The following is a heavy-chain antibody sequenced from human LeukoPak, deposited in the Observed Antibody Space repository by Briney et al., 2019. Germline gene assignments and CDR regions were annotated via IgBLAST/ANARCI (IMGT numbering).Heavy chain of an antibody. CDR2: IYTSGST. D-gene: IGHD6-13*01. V-gene: IGHV4-4*07. CDR1: GGSISSYY. Sequence: PSETLSLTCTVSGGSISSYYWSWIRQPAGKGLEWIGRIYTSGSTNYNPSLKSRVTMSVDTSKNQFSLKLSSVTAADTAVYYCARSSPGSSWYRGGGNLLDYWGQGTLVTVSS. J-gene: IGHJ4*02. CDR3: ARSSPGSSWYRGGGNLLDY.